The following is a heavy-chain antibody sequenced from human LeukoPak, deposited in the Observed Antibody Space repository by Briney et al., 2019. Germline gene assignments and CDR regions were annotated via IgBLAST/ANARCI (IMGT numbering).Heavy chain of an antibody. J-gene: IGHJ4*02. V-gene: IGHV3-21*01. CDR2: ISSSSDYI. D-gene: IGHD1-26*01. CDR1: GFIFSASN. Sequence: PGGSLRLSCAASGFIFSASNINWVRQAPGKGLEWVSYISSSSDYIYYADSVKGRFTISRDNAKNSLYLQMNSLRAEDTAVYYCARGGGIVGTTHFDYWGQGTLVTVSS. CDR3: ARGGGIVGTTHFDY.